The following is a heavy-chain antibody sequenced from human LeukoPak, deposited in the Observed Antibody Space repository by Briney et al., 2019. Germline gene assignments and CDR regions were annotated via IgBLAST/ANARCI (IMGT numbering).Heavy chain of an antibody. D-gene: IGHD2/OR15-2a*01. CDR1: GFTFSSYG. CDR2: ISGSGGST. CDR3: AKLSSAYFRLNYFDY. Sequence: GGSLRLSCAASGFTFSSYGMSWVRQAPGKGLEWVSVISGSGGSTYYADSVKGRFIISRDNSKNTPYLRMNSLRAEDTALYYCAKLSSAYFRLNYFDYWGQGTLVTVSS. J-gene: IGHJ4*02. V-gene: IGHV3-23*01.